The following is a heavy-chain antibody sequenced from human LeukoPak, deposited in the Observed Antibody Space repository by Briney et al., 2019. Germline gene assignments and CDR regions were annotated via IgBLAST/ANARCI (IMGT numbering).Heavy chain of an antibody. J-gene: IGHJ4*02. CDR2: VFLSGLT. D-gene: IGHD2-8*01. V-gene: IGHV4-4*02. Sequence: SETLSLTCGASGGSITSTNWWSWVRQPPGQGLEWIGEVFLSGLTNYNPSLSSRVIMALDTSKNHLSLNLTSVTAADTAVYYCSRENGAFSPFGYWGQGTLVTVPS. CDR1: GGSITSTNW. CDR3: SRENGAFSPFGY.